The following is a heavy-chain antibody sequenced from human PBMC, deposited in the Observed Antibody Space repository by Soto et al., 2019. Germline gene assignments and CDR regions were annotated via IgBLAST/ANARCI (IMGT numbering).Heavy chain of an antibody. CDR1: GYTFTSYD. CDR2: MNLNSGYT. CDR3: ARANGDFDY. D-gene: IGHD4-17*01. V-gene: IGHV1-8*01. J-gene: IGHJ4*02. Sequence: QVQLVQSGAEVKKPGASVKVSCKASGYTFTSYDINWVRQATGQGLEWMGWMNLNSGYTGSAQKFXXRXTXXRSHSIRTAYMELSSRTSEDTAVYYCARANGDFDYWGQGTLVTVSS.